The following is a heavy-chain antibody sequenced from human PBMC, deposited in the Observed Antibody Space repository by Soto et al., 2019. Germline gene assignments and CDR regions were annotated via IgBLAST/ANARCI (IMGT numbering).Heavy chain of an antibody. V-gene: IGHV3-30-3*01. J-gene: IGHJ6*02. CDR3: ARVEETTVTTYFYYGMDV. D-gene: IGHD4-17*01. Sequence: PGGSLRLSCAASGFTFSSYAMHWVRQAPGKGLEWVAVISYDGSNKYYADSVKGRFTISRDNSKNTLYLQMNSLRAEDTAVYYCARVEETTVTTYFYYGMDVCGQWTTVTVSS. CDR2: ISYDGSNK. CDR1: GFTFSSYA.